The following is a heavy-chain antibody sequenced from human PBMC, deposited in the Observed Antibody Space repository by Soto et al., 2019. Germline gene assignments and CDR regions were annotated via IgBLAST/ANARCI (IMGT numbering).Heavy chain of an antibody. CDR1: GFTFFNAW. Sequence: GGSLRLSCAASGFTFFNAWMNWVRQAPGRGLEWVGRIRNKTNSYTTEYAASVKGRFTISRDDSKNSLYLQMNSLKTEDTAVYYCAREPDYDFWSGYPDYYYYYMDVWGKGTTVTVSS. CDR3: AREPDYDFWSGYPDYYYYYMDV. J-gene: IGHJ6*03. D-gene: IGHD3-3*01. V-gene: IGHV3-72*01. CDR2: IRNKTNSYTT.